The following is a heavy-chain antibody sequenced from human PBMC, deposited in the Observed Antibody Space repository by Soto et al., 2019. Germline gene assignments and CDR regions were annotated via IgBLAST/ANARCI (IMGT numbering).Heavy chain of an antibody. V-gene: IGHV1-2*04. Sequence: ASVKVSCKASGYTFTGYYMHWVRQAPGQGLEWMGWINPNSGDTNYAQKFQGWVTMTRDTSISTAYMELSRLRSDDTAVYYCARERNYDILTGYPYYYYYGMEVWGQGTTVTVSS. J-gene: IGHJ6*01. CDR1: GYTFTGYY. D-gene: IGHD3-9*01. CDR3: ARERNYDILTGYPYYYYYGMEV. CDR2: INPNSGDT.